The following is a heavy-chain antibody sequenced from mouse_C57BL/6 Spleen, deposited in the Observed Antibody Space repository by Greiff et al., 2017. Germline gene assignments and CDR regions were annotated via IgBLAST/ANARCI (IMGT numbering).Heavy chain of an antibody. D-gene: IGHD2-4*01. CDR3: ARHAYDSYYFDY. J-gene: IGHJ2*01. CDR1: GFTFSSYG. Sequence: VQRVESGGDLVKPGGSLKLSCAASGFTFSSYGMSWVRQTPDKRLEWVATISSGGSYTYYPDRVKGRFTISRDNAKNTLYLQMSSLKSEDTASYYCARHAYDSYYFDYWGQGTTLTVSS. CDR2: ISSGGSYT. V-gene: IGHV5-6*01.